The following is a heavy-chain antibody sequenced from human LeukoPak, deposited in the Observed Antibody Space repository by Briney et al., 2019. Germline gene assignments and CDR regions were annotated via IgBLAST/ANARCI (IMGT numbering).Heavy chain of an antibody. J-gene: IGHJ6*02. D-gene: IGHD3-10*01. V-gene: IGHV4-34*01. CDR2: INHSGST. CDR3: ARGYAPLLWFGELISHNDYYYYGMDV. Sequence: SETLSLTCAVYGGSFSGYYWSWIRQPPGKGLEWIGEINHSGSTNYNPSLKSRVTISVDTSKNQFSLKLSSVTAADTAVYYCARGYAPLLWFGELISHNDYYYYGMDVWGQGATVTVSS. CDR1: GGSFSGYY.